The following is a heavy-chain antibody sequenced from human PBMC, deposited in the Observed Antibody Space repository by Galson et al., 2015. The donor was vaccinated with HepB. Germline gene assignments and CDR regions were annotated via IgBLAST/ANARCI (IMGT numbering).Heavy chain of an antibody. Sequence: SVKVSCKASGYTFTSYYMHWVRQAPGQGLEWMGIINPSGGSTSYAQKFQGRVTMTRDTSTSTVYMELSSLRSEDTAVYYCARDLGYYDSSGFFDPWGQGTLVTVSS. CDR2: INPSGGST. J-gene: IGHJ5*02. V-gene: IGHV1-46*03. CDR3: ARDLGYYDSSGFFDP. CDR1: GYTFTSYY. D-gene: IGHD3-22*01.